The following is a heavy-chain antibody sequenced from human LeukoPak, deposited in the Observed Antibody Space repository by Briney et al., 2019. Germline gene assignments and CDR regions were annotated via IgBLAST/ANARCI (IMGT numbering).Heavy chain of an antibody. CDR2: INHSGST. Sequence: SETLSLTCAVYGGSFSGCYWSWIRQPPGKGLEWIGEINHSGSTNYNPSLKGRVTISVDTSKNQFSLKLSSVTAADTAVYYCARHLVPAAMRKGWFDPWGQGTLVTVSS. V-gene: IGHV4-34*01. CDR3: ARHLVPAAMRKGWFDP. J-gene: IGHJ5*02. D-gene: IGHD2-2*01. CDR1: GGSFSGCY.